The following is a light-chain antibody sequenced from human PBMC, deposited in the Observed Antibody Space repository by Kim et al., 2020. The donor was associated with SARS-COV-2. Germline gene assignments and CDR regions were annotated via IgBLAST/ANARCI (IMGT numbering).Light chain of an antibody. CDR2: DVS. J-gene: IGLJ2*01. Sequence: GHSFTISCTGTRSDVGGYKYVSWYQQHPGNAPKPMIYDVSKRPSGVPDRFSGSKSGNTASLTISGLQAEDEADYYCCSYAGSYTVVFGGGTQLTVL. CDR1: RSDVGGYKY. V-gene: IGLV2-11*01. CDR3: CSYAGSYTVV.